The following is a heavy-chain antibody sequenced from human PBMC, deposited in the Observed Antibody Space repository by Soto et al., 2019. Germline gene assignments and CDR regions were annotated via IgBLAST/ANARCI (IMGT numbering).Heavy chain of an antibody. CDR1: GFTFTSSA. Sequence: SVKVSCKASGFTFTSSAVQWVRQARGQRLEWIGWIVVGSGNTNYAQKFQERVTITRDMSTSTAYMELSSLRSEDTAVYYCAAVDFWSGSGATQNGMDVWGQGTTVTVSS. CDR3: AAVDFWSGSGATQNGMDV. V-gene: IGHV1-58*01. D-gene: IGHD3-3*01. J-gene: IGHJ6*02. CDR2: IVVGSGNT.